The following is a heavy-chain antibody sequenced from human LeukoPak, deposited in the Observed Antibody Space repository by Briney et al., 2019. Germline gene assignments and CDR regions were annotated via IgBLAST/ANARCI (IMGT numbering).Heavy chain of an antibody. CDR2: IHSSSGSI. V-gene: IGHV3-21*01. CDR3: ARDLAWDAFDI. Sequence: PGGSLRLSCAASGFNFTNYNMNWVRQAPGKGLEWVSYIHSSSGSIYYADSLKGRFTISRDNAKNSLYLQMNSLRAEDTAVYYCARDLAWDAFDIWGQGTMVTVSS. J-gene: IGHJ3*02. CDR1: GFNFTNYN.